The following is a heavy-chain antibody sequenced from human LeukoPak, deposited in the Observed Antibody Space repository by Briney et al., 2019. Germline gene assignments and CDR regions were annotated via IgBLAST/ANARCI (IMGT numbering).Heavy chain of an antibody. Sequence: SETLSLTCTVSGGSISSGSYYWSWIRLPAGKGLEWIGRIYTSGSTNYNPSLKSRVTISVDTSKNQFSLKLSSVTAADTAVYYCARTGYQLLYGAFDYWGQGTLVTVSS. J-gene: IGHJ4*02. CDR3: ARTGYQLLYGAFDY. D-gene: IGHD2-2*02. V-gene: IGHV4-61*02. CDR2: IYTSGST. CDR1: GGSISSGSYY.